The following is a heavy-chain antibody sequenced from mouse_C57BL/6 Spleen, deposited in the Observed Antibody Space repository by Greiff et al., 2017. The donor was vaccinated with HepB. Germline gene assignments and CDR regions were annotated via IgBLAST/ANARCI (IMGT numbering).Heavy chain of an antibody. CDR2: IHPNSGST. CDR1: GYTFTSYW. D-gene: IGHD1-1*01. J-gene: IGHJ2*01. V-gene: IGHV1-64*01. Sequence: VQLQQPGAELVKPGASVKLSCKASGYTFTSYWMHWVKQRPGQGLEWIGMIHPNSGSTNYNEKFKSKATLTVDKSSSTAYMQLSSLTSEDSAVYYWARGIYYYGSRHYFDYWGQGTTLTVSS. CDR3: ARGIYYYGSRHYFDY.